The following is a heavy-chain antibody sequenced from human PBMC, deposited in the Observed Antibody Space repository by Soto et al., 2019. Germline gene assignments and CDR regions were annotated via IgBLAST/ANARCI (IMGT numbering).Heavy chain of an antibody. CDR1: GFTFSSYA. CDR3: AREGLWFGGYYFDY. CDR2: ISGSGGST. V-gene: IGHV3-23*01. J-gene: IGHJ4*02. D-gene: IGHD3-10*01. Sequence: PGGSLRLSCAASGFTFSSYAMSGVRQAPGKGLEWVSAISGSGGSTYYADSGKGRFTISRDNSKNTLYLQMNSLRAEDTAVYYCAREGLWFGGYYFDYWGQGTLVTVSS.